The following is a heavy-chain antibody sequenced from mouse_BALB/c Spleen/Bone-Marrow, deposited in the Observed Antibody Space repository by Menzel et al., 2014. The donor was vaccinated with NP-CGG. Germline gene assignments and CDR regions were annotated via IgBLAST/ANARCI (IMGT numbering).Heavy chain of an antibody. J-gene: IGHJ4*01. V-gene: IGHV2-4*02. CDR2: IWSGGST. Sequence: VQRVESGPGLVQPSQSLSITCTASGFSLTSYGVHWVRQPPGKGLEWLGVIWSGGSTDYNAAFISRLSISKDNSKSQVFFKMNSLQADDTAICYCARQPLRRHAMDYWGQGTSVTVSS. D-gene: IGHD1-2*01. CDR1: GFSLTSYG. CDR3: ARQPLRRHAMDY.